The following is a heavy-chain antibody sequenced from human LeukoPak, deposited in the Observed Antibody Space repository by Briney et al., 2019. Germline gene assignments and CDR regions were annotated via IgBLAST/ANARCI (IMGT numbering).Heavy chain of an antibody. J-gene: IGHJ3*02. CDR1: GFTFSSYW. D-gene: IGHD4-17*01. V-gene: IGHV3-74*01. CDR2: INGDGSSA. Sequence: GGSLRLSCAASGFTFSSYWMHWVRQAPGKRLVWVSRINGDGSSATYADSVKGRFTISRDSAKNTVYLQMNSLRAEDTAVYYCAXPQHGDLYAFDIWGQGTMVTVSS. CDR3: AXPQHGDLYAFDI.